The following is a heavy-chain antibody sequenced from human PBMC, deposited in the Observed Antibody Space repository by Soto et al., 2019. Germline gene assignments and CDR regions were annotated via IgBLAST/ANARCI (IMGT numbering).Heavy chain of an antibody. CDR2: IYYSGST. Sequence: SETLSLTCTVSGGSISSSSYYWGWIRQPPGKGLEWIGSIYYSGSTYYNPSLKSRVTISVETSKNQFSLKLSSVTAADTAVYYCASYLSGYAYWLESGIESPDYYMDVWGKGTTVTVSS. D-gene: IGHD3-3*01. CDR1: GGSISSSSYY. J-gene: IGHJ6*03. V-gene: IGHV4-39*01. CDR3: ASYLSGYAYWLESGIESPDYYMDV.